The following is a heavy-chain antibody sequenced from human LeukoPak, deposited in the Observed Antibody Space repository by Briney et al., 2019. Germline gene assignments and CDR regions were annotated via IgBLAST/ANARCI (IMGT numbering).Heavy chain of an antibody. V-gene: IGHV4-4*07. CDR2: FDSSGNT. CDR1: GGASSGYY. J-gene: IGHJ4*02. CDR3: ARGLVSEHRGQDLENFFDH. D-gene: IGHD3-3*01. Sequence: SETLSLTCTVSGGASSGYYWSWIRQPAGKRLEWIGRFDSSGNTRYNPSLESRVTMSLDASKNQLSLRLNSVTAADTAVYYCARGLVSEHRGQDLENFFDHWGQGILVTVSS.